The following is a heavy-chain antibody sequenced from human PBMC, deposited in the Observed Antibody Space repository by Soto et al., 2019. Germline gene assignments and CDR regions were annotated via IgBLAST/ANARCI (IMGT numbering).Heavy chain of an antibody. J-gene: IGHJ6*02. CDR2: IDSSGST. D-gene: IGHD3-3*01. CDR3: ASGGGNYDFWSGYLVGAGYYYGMDV. V-gene: IGHV4-59*01. Sequence: SETLSLTCTVSGVSISFDYWSWIRQPPGKGLEWIAYIDSSGSTKYNPSLKSRVTISLDTSRNQLSLKLNSVTAADTAVYYCASGGGNYDFWSGYLVGAGYYYGMDVWGQGTTVTVSS. CDR1: GVSISFDY.